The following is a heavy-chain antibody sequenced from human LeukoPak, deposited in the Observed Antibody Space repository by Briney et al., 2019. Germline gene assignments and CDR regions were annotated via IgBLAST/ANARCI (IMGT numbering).Heavy chain of an antibody. CDR3: ARWYSSSPKWFDP. D-gene: IGHD6-13*01. J-gene: IGHJ5*02. V-gene: IGHV4-59*01. CDR1: GGSISGYY. CDR2: IYYTGST. Sequence: KASETLSLTCTVSGGSISGYYWSWIRQPLGKGLEWIGYIYYTGSTNYNPSLKSRVTISVDTSKNQFSLSLRSVTAADTAMYYCARWYSSSPKWFDPWGQGTLVTVSS.